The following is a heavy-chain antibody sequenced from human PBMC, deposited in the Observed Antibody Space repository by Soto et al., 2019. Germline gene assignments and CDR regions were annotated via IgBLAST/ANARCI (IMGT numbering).Heavy chain of an antibody. V-gene: IGHV3-23*01. D-gene: IGHD3-10*01. Sequence: GRSLRLSCAASGFTLSNALMNWVRQAPGKGLEWVSAISGSGGSTYYADSVKGRFTISRDNSKNTLYLQMNSLRAEDTAVYYCAVWFGELFPEYYGMDVWGQGTTVTVSS. CDR1: GFTLSNAL. CDR2: ISGSGGST. J-gene: IGHJ6*02. CDR3: AVWFGELFPEYYGMDV.